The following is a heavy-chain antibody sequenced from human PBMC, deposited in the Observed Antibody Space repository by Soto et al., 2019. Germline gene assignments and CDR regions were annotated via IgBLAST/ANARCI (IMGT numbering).Heavy chain of an antibody. V-gene: IGHV4-34*01. CDR1: GGSFSGYY. Sequence: SETLSLTCAVYGGSFSGYYWSWIRQPPGKGLEWIGEINHSGSTNYNPSLKSRVTISVDTSKNQFSLKLSSVTAADTAVYYCARGAVFGYWGQGTLVTVSS. CDR2: INHSGST. CDR3: ARGAVFGY. J-gene: IGHJ4*02.